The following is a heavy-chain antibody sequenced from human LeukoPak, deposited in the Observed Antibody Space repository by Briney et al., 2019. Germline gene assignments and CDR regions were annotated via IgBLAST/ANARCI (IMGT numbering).Heavy chain of an antibody. CDR3: ARYSSSWYFDY. Sequence: GASVKVSCKASGYTVTGYYMHWVRQAPGQGLEWMGWINPNSGGTNYSQKFQGRVTMTRETTISTAYMELSRRRSDDTAVYYCARYSSSWYFDYWGRGTLVTVSS. D-gene: IGHD6-13*01. CDR1: GYTVTGYY. J-gene: IGHJ4*02. CDR2: INPNSGGT. V-gene: IGHV1-2*02.